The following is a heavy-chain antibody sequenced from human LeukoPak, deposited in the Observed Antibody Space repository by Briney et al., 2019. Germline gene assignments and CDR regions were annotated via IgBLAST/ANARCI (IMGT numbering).Heavy chain of an antibody. CDR2: IYYSGST. V-gene: IGHV4-39*01. Sequence: SETLSLTCTVSGGSISSSSYYWGWIRQPPGKGLEWIGSIYYSGSTYYNPSLKSRVTIPVDTSKNQFSLKLSSVTAADTAVYYCATSNPAYYYDSSGSGGIDYRGQGTLVTVSS. D-gene: IGHD3-22*01. CDR3: ATSNPAYYYDSSGSGGIDY. J-gene: IGHJ4*02. CDR1: GGSISSSSYY.